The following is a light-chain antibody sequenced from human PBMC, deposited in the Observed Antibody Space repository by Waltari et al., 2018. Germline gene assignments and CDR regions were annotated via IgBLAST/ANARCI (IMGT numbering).Light chain of an antibody. Sequence: LTQSPGTLSMSPGERATLSCRATQSVGKDVAWYQQRPGQTPRLLIYVTSSTGTGVPARFSGSGSGTEFTLTISSLQSEDFAIYYCQQYHEWPYTFGQGTRVEIK. J-gene: IGKJ2*01. CDR3: QQYHEWPYT. V-gene: IGKV3-15*01. CDR2: VTS. CDR1: QSVGKD.